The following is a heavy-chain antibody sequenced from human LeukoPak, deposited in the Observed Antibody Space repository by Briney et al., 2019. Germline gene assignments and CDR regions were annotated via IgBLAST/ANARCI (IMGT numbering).Heavy chain of an antibody. CDR3: AKNGGGSCYSFCDY. Sequence: PGGSLRLSCVVSGFPFSDYAISWVRQAPGKGLDWVSVISGSGGSTYYADSVKGRFTISRDNSKNILYLQMNSLRGEDAAVYYCAKNGGGSCYSFCDYWGQGNLVTVSS. J-gene: IGHJ4*02. D-gene: IGHD2-15*01. V-gene: IGHV3-23*01. CDR1: GFPFSDYA. CDR2: ISGSGGST.